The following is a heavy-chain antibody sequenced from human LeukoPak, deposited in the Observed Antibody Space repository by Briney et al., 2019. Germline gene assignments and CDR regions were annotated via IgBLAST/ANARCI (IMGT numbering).Heavy chain of an antibody. J-gene: IGHJ4*02. D-gene: IGHD5-18*01. CDR3: GTSRDTAIET. CDR1: GFTFPNSW. Sequence: GGSLRLSCAASGFTFPNSWMTWVRQAPGKGLEWVGNINQDGSAKFYAGSVKGRFTISRDNSKNSLYLQMNGLRADDTAIYYCGTSRDTAIETGGQGTLVTVSS. CDR2: INQDGSAK. V-gene: IGHV3-7*01.